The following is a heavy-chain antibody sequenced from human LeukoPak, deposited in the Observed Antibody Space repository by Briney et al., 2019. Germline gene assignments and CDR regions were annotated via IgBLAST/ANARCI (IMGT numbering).Heavy chain of an antibody. CDR1: GFTFSSYV. V-gene: IGHV3-33*01. CDR2: IWYDGSNK. D-gene: IGHD3-22*01. Sequence: HPGGFLRLSCAASGFTFSSYVVHWVRQAPGKGLEWEALIWYDGSNKYYADSVKGRFTISRDNSKNTLYLQMNSLRAEDTAVYYCARDPERYYYDSSGYYPHYWGQGTLVTVSS. J-gene: IGHJ4*02. CDR3: ARDPERYYYDSSGYYPHY.